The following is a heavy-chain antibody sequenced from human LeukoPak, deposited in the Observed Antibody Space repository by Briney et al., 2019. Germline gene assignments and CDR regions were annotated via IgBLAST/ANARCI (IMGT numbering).Heavy chain of an antibody. Sequence: GGSLRLSCAASGFTFSKYVMIWVRQAPGKGLEWVSGITGSGSTIYYADSVKGRFTISRDNAKNSLYLQMNSLRAEDTAVYYCAELGITMIGGVWGKGTTVTISS. J-gene: IGHJ6*04. CDR2: ITGSGSTI. D-gene: IGHD3-10*02. CDR1: GFTFSKYV. CDR3: AELGITMIGGV. V-gene: IGHV3-48*03.